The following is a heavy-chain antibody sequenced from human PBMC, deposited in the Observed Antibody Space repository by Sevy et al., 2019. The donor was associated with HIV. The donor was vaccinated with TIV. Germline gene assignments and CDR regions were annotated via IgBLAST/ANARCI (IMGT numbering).Heavy chain of an antibody. Sequence: GGSLRLSCAASGFSFSSYWMSWVRQAPGKGLEWVANIKQDGSEQYYVDSVKGRFTISRDNAKNSLDLQMNSLRAEDMALYYCATDLFSGTNFWGQGTLATVSS. CDR2: IKQDGSEQ. V-gene: IGHV3-7*01. CDR3: ATDLFSGTNF. D-gene: IGHD3-3*01. J-gene: IGHJ4*02. CDR1: GFSFSSYW.